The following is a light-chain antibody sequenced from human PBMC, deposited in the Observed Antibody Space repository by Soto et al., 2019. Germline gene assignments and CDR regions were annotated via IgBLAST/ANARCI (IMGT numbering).Light chain of an antibody. J-gene: IGLJ2*01. Sequence: QPVLTQPPSASGTPGQRVTISCSGSSSNIGSNYVYWYQQLPGTAPKLLIYRNNQRPSGVPDRFSGSKSGTSASLAISGLRSEDEADYYCAAWDDSLSGSGVFGGGTKL. V-gene: IGLV1-47*01. CDR1: SSNIGSNY. CDR2: RNN. CDR3: AAWDDSLSGSGV.